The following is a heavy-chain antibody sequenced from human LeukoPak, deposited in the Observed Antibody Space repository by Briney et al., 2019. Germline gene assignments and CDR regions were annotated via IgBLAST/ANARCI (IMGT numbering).Heavy chain of an antibody. Sequence: PGGSLRLSCAASGFTFSSYSMNWVRQAPGKGLEWVSSISSSRSYIYYADSVKGRFTISRDNAKNSLYLQMNSLRAEDTAVYYCARDLWGILTGYIDYWGQGTLVTVSS. CDR3: ARDLWGILTGYIDY. CDR2: ISSSRSYI. J-gene: IGHJ4*02. D-gene: IGHD3-9*01. CDR1: GFTFSSYS. V-gene: IGHV3-21*01.